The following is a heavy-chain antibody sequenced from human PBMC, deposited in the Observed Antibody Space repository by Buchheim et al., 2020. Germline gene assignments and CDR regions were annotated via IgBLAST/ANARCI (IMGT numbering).Heavy chain of an antibody. V-gene: IGHV1-2*02. CDR2: IKPDTGVT. J-gene: IGHJ4*02. CDR3: ARDFDWGPDY. CDR1: GFIFTDHY. Sequence: QVQLVQSGPDIKKPGASMKVSCKASGFIFTDHYLHWIRQAPGQGLEWVGWIKPDTGVTNYALKFQGRVTLATDTSISTIYIELNRLTSDDTAIYYCARDFDWGPDYWGQGTL. D-gene: IGHD3-9*01.